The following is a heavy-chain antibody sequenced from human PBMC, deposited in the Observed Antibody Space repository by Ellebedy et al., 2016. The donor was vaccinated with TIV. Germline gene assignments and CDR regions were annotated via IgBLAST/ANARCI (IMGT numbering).Heavy chain of an antibody. D-gene: IGHD1-26*01. CDR2: IYYSGST. Sequence: SETLSLTCTVAGGSISSSSYYWGWIRQPPGKGLEWIGSIYYSGSTYYNPSLKSRVTISVDTSKNQFSLKLSSVTAADTAVYYCARTLVGATSFGRGHWFDPWGQGTLVTVSS. V-gene: IGHV4-39*01. J-gene: IGHJ5*02. CDR3: ARTLVGATSFGRGHWFDP. CDR1: GGSISSSSYY.